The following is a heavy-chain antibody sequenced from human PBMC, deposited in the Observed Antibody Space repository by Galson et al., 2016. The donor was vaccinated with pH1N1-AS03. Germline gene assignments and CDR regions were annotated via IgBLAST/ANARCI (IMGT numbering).Heavy chain of an antibody. CDR3: ARGPVSYSNYWFPPPDY. D-gene: IGHD6-13*01. CDR2: MSYHGVHT. CDR1: GFTVTSFA. J-gene: IGHJ4*02. V-gene: IGHV3-30-3*01. Sequence: SLRLSCAASGFTVTSFAMHWVRQAPGKGLEWLTVMSYHGVHTYYAESLKGRITISRDTSKNTLYLEVNNLRADDTGVYYCARGPVSYSNYWFPPPDYWGQGTLVTVSS.